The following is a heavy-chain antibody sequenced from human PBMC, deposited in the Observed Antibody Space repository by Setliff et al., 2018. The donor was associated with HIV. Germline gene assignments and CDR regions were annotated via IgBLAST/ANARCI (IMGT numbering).Heavy chain of an antibody. J-gene: IGHJ4*02. D-gene: IGHD4-4*01. CDR1: GYSISSGYY. CDR2: IYHSGST. V-gene: IGHV4-38-2*02. Sequence: SETLSLTCTVSGYSISSGYYWGWIRQPPGKGLEWIGSIYHSGSTYYNPSLKSRVTISVDTSKNQCSLRLSSVTAADTAVYYCARVTTVTTSKIDDWGQGTLVTVSS. CDR3: ARVTTVTTSKIDD.